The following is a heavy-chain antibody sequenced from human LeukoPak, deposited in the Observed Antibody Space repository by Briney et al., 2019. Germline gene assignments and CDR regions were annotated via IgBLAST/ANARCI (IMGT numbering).Heavy chain of an antibody. CDR2: INHSGST. CDR3: ARDRGGYTYSHDY. CDR1: GGSVSGYY. J-gene: IGHJ4*02. D-gene: IGHD5-18*01. V-gene: IGHV4-34*01. Sequence: SETLSLTCAVSGGSVSGYYWSWIRQPPGKGLEWIGEINHSGSTNYNPSLKSRVTISVDTSKNQLSLKLNFVTAADTAVYYCARDRGGYTYSHDYWGQGTLVTVSS.